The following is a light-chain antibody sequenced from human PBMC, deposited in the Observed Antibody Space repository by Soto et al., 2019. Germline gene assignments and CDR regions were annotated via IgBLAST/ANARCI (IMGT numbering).Light chain of an antibody. J-gene: IGKJ1*01. CDR2: NAF. V-gene: IGKV3-20*01. CDR1: QFVSNNY. Sequence: EIVLTQSPGTLSLSPGERATLSCRASQFVSNNYLAWYQQKPGQAPRVLIYNAFSRATGVPDRFSGIVSGTDFTLSISRLEPEDFAVYFCQQYGSSPQTFGQGTKVEIK. CDR3: QQYGSSPQT.